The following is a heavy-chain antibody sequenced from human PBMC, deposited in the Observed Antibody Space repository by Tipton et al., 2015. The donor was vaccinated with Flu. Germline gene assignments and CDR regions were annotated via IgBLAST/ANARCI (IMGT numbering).Heavy chain of an antibody. D-gene: IGHD6-13*01. CDR2: MNPNSGNT. CDR3: ARFTNSWTTYHYYYAMDV. Sequence: QLVQSGAEVKKPGASVKVSCKASGYTFTIYDFNWVRQATGQGLEWMGWMNPNSGNTGYAQKFQGRVTMTRNTSISTAYMELSSLRSEDTAVYYCARFTNSWTTYHYYYAMDVWCQGTTVTVSS. V-gene: IGHV1-8*01. CDR1: GYTFTIYD. J-gene: IGHJ6*02.